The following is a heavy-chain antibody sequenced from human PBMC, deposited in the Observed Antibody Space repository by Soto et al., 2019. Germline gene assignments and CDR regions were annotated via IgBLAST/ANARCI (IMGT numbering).Heavy chain of an antibody. J-gene: IGHJ4*02. V-gene: IGHV4-59*12. CDR2: IYYSGST. CDR1: GCSISSYY. D-gene: IGHD2-2*01. Sequence: PSETLSLTCTVSGCSISSYYWSWIRQPPGKGLEWIGYIYYSGSTSYNPSLKSRVTISVDTSKNQFSLKLSSVTAADTAMYYCARDYCSGTTCYEFDYWGQGTQVTVSS. CDR3: ARDYCSGTTCYEFDY.